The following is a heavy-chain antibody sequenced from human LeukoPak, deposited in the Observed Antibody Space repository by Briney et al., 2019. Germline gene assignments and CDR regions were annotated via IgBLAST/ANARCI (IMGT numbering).Heavy chain of an antibody. D-gene: IGHD4-17*01. V-gene: IGHV3-21*06. Sequence: PGGSLRLSCAASGFTFSSFGMNWVRQAPGKGLEWVSSISSTSTYIYYADSVRGRFTISRDNAKNSLSLQMNSLRAEDTAIYYCARAYWYGDYRGDAFDIWGQGTLVTVSS. CDR3: ARAYWYGDYRGDAFDI. CDR2: ISSTSTYI. J-gene: IGHJ3*02. CDR1: GFTFSSFG.